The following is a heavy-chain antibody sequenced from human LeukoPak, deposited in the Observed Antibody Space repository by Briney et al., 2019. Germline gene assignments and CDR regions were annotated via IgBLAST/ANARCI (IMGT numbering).Heavy chain of an antibody. D-gene: IGHD6-19*01. CDR3: ARGAGWNYFGY. V-gene: IGHV3-66*02. CDR2: FYVGGDT. CDR1: GFTIGSYY. J-gene: IGHJ4*02. Sequence: PGGSLRLSCAASGFTIGSYYMSWVRQAPGKGLEWVSVFYVGGDTYYADSVQGRFTISRDNSKNTLYLQMNSLRTDDTAVYYCARGAGWNYFGYWGQGTLVTVSS.